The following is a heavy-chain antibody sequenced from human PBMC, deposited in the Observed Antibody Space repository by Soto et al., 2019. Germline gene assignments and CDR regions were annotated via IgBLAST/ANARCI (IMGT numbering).Heavy chain of an antibody. Sequence: GASVKVSCKASGYTFTGYYMRWVRQAPGQGLEWMGWINPKSGGTMYPQKFQGRVTMTWDTSISTAYMALTRLRSDDTAVYYCARDLAKGGGSAGFDYWGQGTLVTVSS. D-gene: IGHD1-26*01. J-gene: IGHJ4*02. CDR3: ARDLAKGGGSAGFDY. V-gene: IGHV1-2*02. CDR1: GYTFTGYY. CDR2: INPKSGGT.